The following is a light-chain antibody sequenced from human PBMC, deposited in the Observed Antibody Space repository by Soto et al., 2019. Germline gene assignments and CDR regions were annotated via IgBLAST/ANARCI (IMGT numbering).Light chain of an antibody. CDR2: KAS. J-gene: IGKJ2*01. CDR1: QSISNY. CDR3: QQYTGYPYT. Sequence: ILMPQSRATLSASVGDRLTIPCRASQSISNYLAWYQQKPGKAPKLLLYKASTLQSGVPSRFSGSGSGTEFTLTISSLQPDDFATYYCQQYTGYPYTLGQGTKVDI. V-gene: IGKV1-5*03.